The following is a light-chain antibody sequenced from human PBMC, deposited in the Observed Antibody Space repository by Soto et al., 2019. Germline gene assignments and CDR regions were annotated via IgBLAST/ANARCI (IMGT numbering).Light chain of an antibody. CDR2: DNS. V-gene: IGLV1-51*01. Sequence: QSVLTQPPSVSAAPGQKIIISCSGRSSNLGTYYVSWYHQLPGTAPTVLIYDNSRHPSGIPDRFSGSKSGTSATLAITGLQAGDEGDYSCGAWDSSLDVYVFGGGTKLTVL. CDR1: SSNLGTYY. CDR3: GAWDSSLDVYV. J-gene: IGLJ2*01.